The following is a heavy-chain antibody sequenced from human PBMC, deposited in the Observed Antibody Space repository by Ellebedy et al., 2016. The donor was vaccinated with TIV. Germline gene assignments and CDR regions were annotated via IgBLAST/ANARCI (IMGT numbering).Heavy chain of an antibody. Sequence: PGGSLRLSCAASGFTFGTYPMTWVRQAPGKGLEWVAHISTSGSTIDYAASVKGRFTISRDTAESSLYLQMDSLRAEDTAVYYCARDGDTYSYGSENYSLWGQGTLVIVSS. CDR2: ISTSGSTI. V-gene: IGHV3-48*01. CDR1: GFTFGTYP. CDR3: ARDGDTYSYGSENYSL. D-gene: IGHD3-10*01. J-gene: IGHJ4*02.